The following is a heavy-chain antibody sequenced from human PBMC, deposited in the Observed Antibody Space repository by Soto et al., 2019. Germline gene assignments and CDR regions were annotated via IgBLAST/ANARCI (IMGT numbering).Heavy chain of an antibody. J-gene: IGHJ4*02. Sequence: QLQLQESGPGLVKPSETLSLTCTVSGGSITSSNSYWGWIRQPPGKGMEWIGSFYYSGGTYYNPFLISRTTISGDTSKNLLTLRLSSETAAATAVYSCARNEGGTMFDCWGEGTLVTVSS. D-gene: IGHD1-26*01. CDR1: GGSITSSNSY. CDR3: ARNEGGTMFDC. CDR2: FYYSGGT. V-gene: IGHV4-39*01.